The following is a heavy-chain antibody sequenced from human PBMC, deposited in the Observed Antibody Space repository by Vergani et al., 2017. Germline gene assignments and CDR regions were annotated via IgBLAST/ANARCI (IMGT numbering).Heavy chain of an antibody. Sequence: QVQLVQFGAEVKKPGASVKVSCQASGYTFTSYYIHWVRQAPGQGLEWMGVINPSGGSTNYAQNFQGRVTMTRDTSTSTVFMELSSLRSEDTAVYYCARGCGSTSCYKRGEDWFDPWGQGTLVTVSS. CDR3: ARGCGSTSCYKRGEDWFDP. D-gene: IGHD2-2*02. CDR1: GYTFTSYY. V-gene: IGHV1-46*01. J-gene: IGHJ5*02. CDR2: INPSGGST.